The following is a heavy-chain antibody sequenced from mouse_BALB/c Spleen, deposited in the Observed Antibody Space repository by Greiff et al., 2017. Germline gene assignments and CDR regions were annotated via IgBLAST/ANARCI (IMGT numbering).Heavy chain of an antibody. CDR2: ISSGGST. V-gene: IGHV5-6-5*01. Sequence: DVHLVESGGGLVKPGGSLKLSCAASGFTFSSYAMSWVRQTPEKRLEWVASISSGGSTYYPDSVKGRFTISRDNARNILYLQMSSLRSEDTAMYYCARGPIYYGNCFAYWGQGTLVTVSA. CDR1: GFTFSSYA. CDR3: ARGPIYYGNCFAY. J-gene: IGHJ3*01. D-gene: IGHD2-1*01.